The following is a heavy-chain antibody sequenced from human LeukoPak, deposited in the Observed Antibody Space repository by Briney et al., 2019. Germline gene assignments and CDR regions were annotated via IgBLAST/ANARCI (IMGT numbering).Heavy chain of an antibody. Sequence: GRSLRLSCAASGFTFSSYAMHWVRQAPGKGLEWVAVISYDGSNKFYADSVKGRFTISRDNSKNTLFLQMNSLRAADTAVYYCARDRSQRAYSYGPDGEWGQGTLVTVSS. CDR3: ARDRSQRAYSYGPDGE. CDR2: ISYDGSNK. J-gene: IGHJ4*02. D-gene: IGHD5-18*01. V-gene: IGHV3-30*01. CDR1: GFTFSSYA.